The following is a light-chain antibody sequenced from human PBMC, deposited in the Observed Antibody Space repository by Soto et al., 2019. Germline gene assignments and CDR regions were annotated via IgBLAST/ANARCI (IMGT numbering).Light chain of an antibody. CDR1: QGISSA. CDR3: QQFNSYPPL. J-gene: IGKJ3*01. CDR2: DAS. Sequence: ATQLTQSPSSLSASVGDRATITCRASQGISSALAWYHQKPGKAPKILIYDASSLESGVPSRFSGSGSGTDFTLTISSLQPEDFATYYCQQFNSYPPLFGPGTKVDIK. V-gene: IGKV1-13*02.